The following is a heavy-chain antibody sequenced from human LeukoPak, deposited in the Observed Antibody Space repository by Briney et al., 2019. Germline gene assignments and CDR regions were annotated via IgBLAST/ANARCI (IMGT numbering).Heavy chain of an antibody. CDR2: IIPILGIA. V-gene: IGHV1-69*04. D-gene: IGHD3-22*01. CDR1: GGTFSSYA. J-gene: IGHJ6*02. Sequence: SVKVSCKASGGTFSSYAISWVRQAPGQGLEWMGRIIPILGIANYAQKFQGRVTITADKSTSTAYMELSSLRSEDTAVYYCARVRTMIVPRHKNYYYGMDVWGQGTTVTVSS. CDR3: ARVRTMIVPRHKNYYYGMDV.